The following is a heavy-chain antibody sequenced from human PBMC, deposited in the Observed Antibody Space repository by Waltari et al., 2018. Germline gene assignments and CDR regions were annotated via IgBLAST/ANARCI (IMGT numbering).Heavy chain of an antibody. J-gene: IGHJ5*02. Sequence: QVQLQESGPSLVKPSETLSLICSVSGGSISSYYWSWLRQPPGKGLDWIGYIYYTGSTNFNPSLKGRVTMSVDTSKNQFSLKLSSVTAADTAFYYCARGGGGDWEWFDPWGQGTLVTVSS. CDR1: GGSISSYY. CDR3: ARGGGGDWEWFDP. D-gene: IGHD2-21*02. CDR2: IYYTGST. V-gene: IGHV4-59*01.